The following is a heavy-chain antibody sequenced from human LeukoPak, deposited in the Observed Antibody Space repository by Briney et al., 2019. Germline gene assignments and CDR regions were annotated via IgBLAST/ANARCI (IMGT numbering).Heavy chain of an antibody. CDR2: IKEDGSEK. CDR1: GFTFSRYW. Sequence: GGSLRLSCAASGFTFSRYWMSWVRQAPGKGLEWVANIKEDGSEKYYVDSVKGRLTISRDNANNSLSLQIKSLRAEDTAVYYCARQKAVVVVAATPDEDYGDYVDYYYYMDVWGKGTTVTVSS. CDR3: ARQKAVVVVAATPDEDYGDYVDYYYYMDV. V-gene: IGHV3-7*01. J-gene: IGHJ6*03. D-gene: IGHD2-15*01.